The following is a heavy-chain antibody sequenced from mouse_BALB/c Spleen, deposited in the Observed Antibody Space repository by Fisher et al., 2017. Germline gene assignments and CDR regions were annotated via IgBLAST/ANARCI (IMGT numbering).Heavy chain of an antibody. V-gene: IGHV1-39*01. Sequence: KFKGKATLTVDKSSSTAYMQLNSLTSEDSAVYYCARCVYGRYAMDYWGQGTSVTVSS. J-gene: IGHJ4*01. CDR3: ARCVYGRYAMDY. D-gene: IGHD1-1*02.